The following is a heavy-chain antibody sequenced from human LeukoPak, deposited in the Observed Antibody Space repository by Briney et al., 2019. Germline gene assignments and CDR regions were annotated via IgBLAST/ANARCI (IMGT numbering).Heavy chain of an antibody. CDR2: ISSSGSTI. J-gene: IGHJ5*02. CDR1: GFTFSSYE. D-gene: IGHD3-3*01. V-gene: IGHV3-48*03. CDR3: ARDMVFGVVIRFRRFDP. Sequence: GGSLRLSCAASGFTFSSYEMNWVRQPPGKGLEWVSYISSSGSTIYYAASVKGRFTISRDNAKNSLYLQMNSLRAEDTAVYYCARDMVFGVVIRFRRFDPWGQGTLVTVSS.